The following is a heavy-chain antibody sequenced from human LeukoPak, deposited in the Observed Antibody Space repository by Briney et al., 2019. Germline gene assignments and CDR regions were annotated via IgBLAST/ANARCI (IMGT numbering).Heavy chain of an antibody. CDR3: ARGPSSYGSGSYYNFYYYYYMDV. D-gene: IGHD3-10*01. CDR1: GGSFSGYY. J-gene: IGHJ6*03. V-gene: IGHV4-34*01. Sequence: SETLSLTCAVYGGSFSGYYWSWLREPPGKGLEWIGEINHSGSTNYNPCLKRGGTISVDKTKDECSLRQSSVTAADTAVYYCARGPSSYGSGSYYNFYYYYYMDVWGKGTTVTLSS. CDR2: INHSGST.